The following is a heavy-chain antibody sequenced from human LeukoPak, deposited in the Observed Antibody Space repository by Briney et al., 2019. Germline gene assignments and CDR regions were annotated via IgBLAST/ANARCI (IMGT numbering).Heavy chain of an antibody. CDR3: ARSSSGSYFEEDEWDWFDP. CDR1: GGSINSTTYS. D-gene: IGHD1-26*01. J-gene: IGHJ5*02. Sequence: SETLSLTRIVSGGSINSTTYSWGWIRQPPGKGLEWIGNFHYGGSTNYNPSLKSRVTISVDTSKNQFSLKLSSVTAADTAVYYCARSSSGSYFEEDEWDWFDPWGQGTLVTVSS. CDR2: FHYGGST. V-gene: IGHV4-39*07.